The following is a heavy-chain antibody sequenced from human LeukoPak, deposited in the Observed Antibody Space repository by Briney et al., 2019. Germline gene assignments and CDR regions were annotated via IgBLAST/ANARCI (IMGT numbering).Heavy chain of an antibody. J-gene: IGHJ4*02. V-gene: IGHV4-39*01. CDR3: ARHSLGIVVVVAATNYFDY. CDR2: IYYSGST. Sequence: PSETLSLTCTVSGGSISSSSYYWGWIRQPPGKGLEWIGSIYYSGSTYYSPSLKSRVTISVDTSMNQFSLKLSSVTAADTAVYYCARHSLGIVVVVAATNYFDYWGQGTLVTVSS. D-gene: IGHD2-15*01. CDR1: GGSISSSSYY.